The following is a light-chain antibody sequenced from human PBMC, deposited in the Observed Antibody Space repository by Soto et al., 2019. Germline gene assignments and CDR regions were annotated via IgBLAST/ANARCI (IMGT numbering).Light chain of an antibody. Sequence: EIVLTQSPGTLSSSPGERATLSCRASQSVSSSYLAWYQQKPGQAPTLLIYGASSRATGIPDRFSGSGSGTDFTLTISRLEPEDFAVYYCQQYGSSSWTFGQGTKVEIK. CDR2: GAS. CDR1: QSVSSSY. J-gene: IGKJ1*01. CDR3: QQYGSSSWT. V-gene: IGKV3-20*01.